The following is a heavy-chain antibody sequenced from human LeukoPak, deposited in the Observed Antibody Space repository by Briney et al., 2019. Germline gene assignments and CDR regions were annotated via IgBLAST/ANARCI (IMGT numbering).Heavy chain of an antibody. V-gene: IGHV3-73*01. J-gene: IGHJ4*02. CDR1: GFTFSGSA. CDR2: IRSTANGYAT. D-gene: IGHD2-15*01. CDR3: ANEGYCSGGSCRPIDY. Sequence: PGGSLRLSCAASGFTFSGSALHWVRQASGKGLEWVGRIRSTANGYATAYAASVKGRFTISRDDSKNTAYLQMNSLRAEDTAVYYCANEGYCSGGSCRPIDYWGQGTLVTVSS.